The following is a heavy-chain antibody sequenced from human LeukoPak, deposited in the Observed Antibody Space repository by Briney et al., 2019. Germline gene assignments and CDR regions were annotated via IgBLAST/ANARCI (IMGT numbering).Heavy chain of an antibody. CDR1: GFAFSSDW. CDR2: INSDGSST. J-gene: IGHJ3*02. CDR3: VRVAAFDI. Sequence: SLRLSCAPSGFAFSSDWMDWVRHAPGKGLVWGSRINSDGSSTSYAGCVKGRLTISRDNAKNTLYLQMNSLRAEDTAVYYCVRVAAFDIWGQGTMVTVSS. V-gene: IGHV3-74*01.